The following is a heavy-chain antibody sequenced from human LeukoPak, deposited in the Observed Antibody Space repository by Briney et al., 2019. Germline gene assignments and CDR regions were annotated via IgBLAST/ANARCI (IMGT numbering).Heavy chain of an antibody. V-gene: IGHV4-59*01. CDR3: ARGPVSGSSAAFDI. D-gene: IGHD1-26*01. CDR2: IYYSGST. J-gene: IGHJ3*02. Sequence: PSETLSLTCTVSGGSISSYYWSWIRQPPGKGLEWIGYIYYSGSTNYNPSLKSRVTISVDTSKNQFSLKLSSVTAADTGVYYCARGPVSGSSAAFDIWGQGTMVTVSS. CDR1: GGSISSYY.